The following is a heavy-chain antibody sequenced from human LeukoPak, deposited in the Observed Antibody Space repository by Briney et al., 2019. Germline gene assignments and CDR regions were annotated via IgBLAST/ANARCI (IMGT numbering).Heavy chain of an antibody. Sequence: SGGSLRLSCAASGFTFSSYAMSWVRQAPGKGLEWVSAISAGGGGTYYADSVKGRFTISRDNSKDTLFLQTNSLRAEDTAVYYCAKKGQGSYFEYWGQGALVTVSS. CDR1: GFTFSSYA. CDR3: AKKGQGSYFEY. V-gene: IGHV3-23*01. CDR2: ISAGGGGT. J-gene: IGHJ4*02.